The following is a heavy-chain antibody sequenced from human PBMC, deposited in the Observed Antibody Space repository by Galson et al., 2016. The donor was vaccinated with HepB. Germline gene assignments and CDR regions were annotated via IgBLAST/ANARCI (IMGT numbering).Heavy chain of an antibody. J-gene: IGHJ3*02. CDR3: ASDPFSFGFLITGHDAFHI. Sequence: SLRLSCAASGFTFSSYAMHWVRQAPGKGLERVAVISYDGSDKYYADSVKGRFTISRDNSEITLYLQMSSLRAEDSAVYYCASDPFSFGFLITGHDAFHIWGQGTMVTVSS. CDR1: GFTFSSYA. V-gene: IGHV3-30*04. D-gene: IGHD3-3*01. CDR2: ISYDGSDK.